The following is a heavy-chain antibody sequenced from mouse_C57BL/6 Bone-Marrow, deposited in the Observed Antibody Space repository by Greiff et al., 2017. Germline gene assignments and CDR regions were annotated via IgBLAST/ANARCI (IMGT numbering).Heavy chain of an antibody. V-gene: IGHV5-4*01. CDR1: GFTFSSYA. CDR3: ARDGYYGSSYVRYFDY. CDR2: ISDGGSYT. Sequence: EVMLVESGGGLVKPGGSLKLSCAASGFTFSSYAMSWVRQTPEKRLEWVATISDGGSYTYYPDNVKGRFTISRDNAKNNLYLQMSHLKSEDTAMYYCARDGYYGSSYVRYFDYWGQGTTLTVSS. J-gene: IGHJ2*01. D-gene: IGHD1-1*01.